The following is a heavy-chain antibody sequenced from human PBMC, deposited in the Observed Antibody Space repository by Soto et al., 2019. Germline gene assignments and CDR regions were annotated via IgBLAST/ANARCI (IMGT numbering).Heavy chain of an antibody. CDR3: AKELQRSFDY. D-gene: IGHD2-21*02. J-gene: IGHJ4*02. V-gene: IGHV3-30-3*02. CDR2: ISYDGSNK. CDR1: GFIFSSYA. Sequence: QVQLVESGGGVVQPGRSLRLSCAASGFIFSSYAMHWVRQAPGKGLEWVAVISYDGSNKYYADSVKGRFTISRDNSKNKLYLQMNSLRAEDTAVYYCAKELQRSFDYWGQGTLVTVSS.